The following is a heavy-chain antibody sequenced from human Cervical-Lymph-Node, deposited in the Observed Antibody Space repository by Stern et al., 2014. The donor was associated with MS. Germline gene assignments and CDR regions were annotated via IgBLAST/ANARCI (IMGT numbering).Heavy chain of an antibody. V-gene: IGHV2-5*02. CDR3: AHSRVKYCRGGTCYSSLFDY. CDR2: LYWGDDK. D-gene: IGHD2-15*01. J-gene: IGHJ4*02. Sequence: QVTLKESGPTLVKPTQTVTLTCTLSGFSVATAGVGVGWIRQPPGKALEWLALLYWGDDKLYSPSLKTRLTIIKDTSKNQVVLTMTNVDPVDTATYYCAHSRVKYCRGGTCYSSLFDYWGQGTLVTVSS. CDR1: GFSVATAGVG.